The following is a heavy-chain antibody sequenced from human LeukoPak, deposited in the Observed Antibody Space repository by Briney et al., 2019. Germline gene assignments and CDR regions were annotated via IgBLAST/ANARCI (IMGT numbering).Heavy chain of an antibody. CDR2: IYPGDSDT. CDR1: VYSFTSYW. D-gene: IGHD5/OR15-5a*01. CDR3: ARRASTDAFDI. J-gene: IGHJ3*02. V-gene: IGHV5-51*01. Sequence: GESLKISCKGSVYSFTSYWIGWVRQMPGKGLGWMGIIYPGDSDTRYSPSFQGQVTISADKSISTAYLQWSSLKASDTAMYYCARRASTDAFDIWGQGTMVTVSS.